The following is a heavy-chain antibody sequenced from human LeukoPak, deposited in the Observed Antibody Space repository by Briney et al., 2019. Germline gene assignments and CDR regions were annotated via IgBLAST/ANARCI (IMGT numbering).Heavy chain of an antibody. Sequence: GGSQRLSCAASGFTFSSYAMSWVRQAPGKGLEWVSAISGSGGSTYYADSVKGRFTISRDNSKNTLYLQMNSLRAEDTAVYYCAKDPRYCTNGVCYSPTYYFDYWGQGTLVTVSS. CDR1: GFTFSSYA. CDR2: ISGSGGST. CDR3: AKDPRYCTNGVCYSPTYYFDY. J-gene: IGHJ4*02. V-gene: IGHV3-23*01. D-gene: IGHD2-8*01.